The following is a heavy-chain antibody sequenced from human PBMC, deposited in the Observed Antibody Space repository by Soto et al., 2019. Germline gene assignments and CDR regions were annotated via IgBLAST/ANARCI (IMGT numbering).Heavy chain of an antibody. CDR3: AGHYDSSGYYYRGLDS. CDR1: GGTFSSYA. D-gene: IGHD3-22*01. CDR2: IIPIFGTA. V-gene: IGHV1-69*14. J-gene: IGHJ4*02. Sequence: QVQLVQSGAEVKKPGSSVKVSCKASGGTFSSYAISWVRQAPGQGLEWMGGIIPIFGTADYAQKFQGRVTITADKATRTGKMELRSLRSAATAVYYFAGHYDSSGYYYRGLDSWGQGTLVTVSS.